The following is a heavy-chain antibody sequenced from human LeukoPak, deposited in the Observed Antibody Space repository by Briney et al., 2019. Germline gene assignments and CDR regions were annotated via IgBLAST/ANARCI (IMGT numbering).Heavy chain of an antibody. J-gene: IGHJ5*02. CDR3: ATIAPGDLFDP. CDR2: FVPEDDET. V-gene: IGHV1-24*01. CDR1: GSTLTEFS. Sequence: ASVKVSCKVSGSTLTEFSIHRVRQAPGKGLEWMGGFVPEDDETIYAQSFQGRVTMTEDTSTDTPYMELSRLRSEDTAMYYCATIAPGDLFDPWRQGTLVSVSS. D-gene: IGHD7-27*01.